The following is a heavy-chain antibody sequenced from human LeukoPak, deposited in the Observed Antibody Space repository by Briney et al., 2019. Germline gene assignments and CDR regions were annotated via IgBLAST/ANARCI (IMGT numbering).Heavy chain of an antibody. CDR3: AREHGYSSSWYLSYYFDY. CDR1: GFTFSSYG. J-gene: IGHJ4*02. CDR2: IWYDGSNK. V-gene: IGHV3-33*01. D-gene: IGHD6-13*01. Sequence: GGSLRLSCAASGFTFSSYGMHWVRQAPGKGLEWVAVIWYDGSNKYYADSVKGRFTISRDNSKNTLYLQMNSPRAEDTAVYYCAREHGYSSSWYLSYYFDYWGQGTLVTVSS.